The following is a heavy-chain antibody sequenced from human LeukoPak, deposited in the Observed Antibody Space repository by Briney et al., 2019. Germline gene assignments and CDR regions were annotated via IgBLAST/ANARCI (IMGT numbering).Heavy chain of an antibody. J-gene: IGHJ6*02. Sequence: PSETLSLTCAIYGESFNGHYWSWIRQPPGKGLEWIGEIHQSGSTNDNPSLKSRVTMSVDTSKKQFSLKLTSVTAADTVVYYCARNIVVVTATDYYYYGMDVWGQGTTVTVSS. V-gene: IGHV4-34*01. CDR2: IHQSGST. D-gene: IGHD2-21*02. CDR3: ARNIVVVTATDYYYYGMDV. CDR1: GESFNGHY.